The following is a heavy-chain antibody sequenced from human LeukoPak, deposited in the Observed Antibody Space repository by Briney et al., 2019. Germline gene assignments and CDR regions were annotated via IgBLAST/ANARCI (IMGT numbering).Heavy chain of an antibody. Sequence: GGSLRLSCAASGFTFSSYAMSWVRQAPGKGLEWVSAISGSGGSTYYADSVKGRFTISRDNSKNTLYLQMNSLRAKDTAVYYCAKEMDYYDSSGYFYDYWGQGTLVTVSS. CDR3: AKEMDYYDSSGYFYDY. J-gene: IGHJ4*02. D-gene: IGHD3-22*01. CDR2: ISGSGGST. V-gene: IGHV3-23*01. CDR1: GFTFSSYA.